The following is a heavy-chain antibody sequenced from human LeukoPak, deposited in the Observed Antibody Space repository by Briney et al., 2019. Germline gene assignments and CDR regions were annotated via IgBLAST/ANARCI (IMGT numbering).Heavy chain of an antibody. Sequence: GGSLRLSCGASGFIFSSYGMHWVRQAPSKGLEWVAFIRYDGSIKYYADSVKGRFTISRDNSKNTLYLQMDSLRAEDTAVYYCAKAYSSSWRYMDVRGKGTTVTVSS. V-gene: IGHV3-30*02. D-gene: IGHD6-13*01. CDR3: AKAYSSSWRYMDV. J-gene: IGHJ6*03. CDR2: IRYDGSIK. CDR1: GFIFSSYG.